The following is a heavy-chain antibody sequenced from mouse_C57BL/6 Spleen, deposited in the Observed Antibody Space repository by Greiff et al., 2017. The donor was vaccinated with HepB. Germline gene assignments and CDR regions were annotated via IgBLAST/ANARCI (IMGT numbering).Heavy chain of an antibody. D-gene: IGHD2-5*01. CDR2: ISGGGGNT. CDR3: ARHGYSNYGYYAMDY. J-gene: IGHJ4*01. V-gene: IGHV5-9*04. Sequence: EVQLVESGGGLVKPGGSLKLSCAASGFTFSSYTMSWVRQTPEKRLEWVATISGGGGNTYYPDSVKGRFTISRDNAKNTLYLQMSSLRSEDTAVYYCARHGYSNYGYYAMDYGGQGTSVTVSS. CDR1: GFTFSSYT.